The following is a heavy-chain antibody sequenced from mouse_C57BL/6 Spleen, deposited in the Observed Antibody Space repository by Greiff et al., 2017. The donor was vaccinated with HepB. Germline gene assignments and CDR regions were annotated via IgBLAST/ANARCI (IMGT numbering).Heavy chain of an antibody. J-gene: IGHJ4*01. CDR3: ARQTGTRDYYAMDY. D-gene: IGHD4-1*01. Sequence: EVQLVESGGDLVKPGGSLKLSCAASGFTFSSYGMSWVRQTPDKRLEWVATISSGGSYTYYPDSVKGRFTISRDNAKNTLYLQMSSLKSEDTAMYYCARQTGTRDYYAMDYWGQGTSVTVSS. CDR1: GFTFSSYG. V-gene: IGHV5-6*01. CDR2: ISSGGSYT.